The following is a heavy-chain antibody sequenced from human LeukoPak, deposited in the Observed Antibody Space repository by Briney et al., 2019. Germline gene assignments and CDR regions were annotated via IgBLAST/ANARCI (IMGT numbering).Heavy chain of an antibody. Sequence: GRSVRLSCGASGFTFDDYAMHWVQQAPGKGLEWVSGISWNSGSIGYADSVKGRFTISRDNAKNSLYLQMNSLRAEDTAVYYCARVPVDTSMVSHIDYWGQGTLVTVSS. CDR3: ARVPVDTSMVSHIDY. CDR2: ISWNSGSI. D-gene: IGHD5-18*01. V-gene: IGHV3-9*01. CDR1: GFTFDDYA. J-gene: IGHJ4*02.